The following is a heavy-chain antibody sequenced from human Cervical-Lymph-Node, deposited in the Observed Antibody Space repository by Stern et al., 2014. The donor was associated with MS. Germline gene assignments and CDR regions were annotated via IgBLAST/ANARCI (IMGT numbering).Heavy chain of an antibody. Sequence: VQLGESGAGVIQPGGSLRLSCTASGVTVRRDYMTWVRQAPGKGLERVSLITNVGSTFYQDAVKGRFTISRDDSKNTVYLHMTSLRAEDTAMYYCARDTSSPERSDWWGQGTLVTVSS. V-gene: IGHV3-53*01. CDR3: ARDTSSPERSDW. D-gene: IGHD1-1*01. CDR1: GVTVRRDY. CDR2: ITNVGST. J-gene: IGHJ4*02.